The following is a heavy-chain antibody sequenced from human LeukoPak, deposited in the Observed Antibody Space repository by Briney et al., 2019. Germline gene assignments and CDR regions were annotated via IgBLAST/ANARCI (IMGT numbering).Heavy chain of an antibody. CDR3: ARAVAYGIDTGYFDY. CDR2: IYYSGGT. Sequence: SETLSLTCTVSGGSISSDYWSWIRQPPGKGLGWMGYIYYSGGTNYNPSLKSRVTIYVDTSKNQFSLNLNSVTAADTAVYYCARAVAYGIDTGYFDYWGQGTLVTVSS. D-gene: IGHD2-8*02. CDR1: GGSISSDY. J-gene: IGHJ4*02. V-gene: IGHV4-59*01.